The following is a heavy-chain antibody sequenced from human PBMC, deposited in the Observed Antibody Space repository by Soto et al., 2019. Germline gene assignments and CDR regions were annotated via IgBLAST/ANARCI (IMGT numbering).Heavy chain of an antibody. Sequence: ASVKVSCKASGYSFTTYGISWVRQAPGQGLEYMGWISVYNGDTNYAQKLRGRVTMTTDTSTSTAYMELRSLRSDDTAIYYCARDRRDSVADRRSFDVWGQGTMVTVS. J-gene: IGHJ3*01. CDR3: ARDRRDSVADRRSFDV. D-gene: IGHD1-26*01. CDR1: GYSFTTYG. CDR2: ISVYNGDT. V-gene: IGHV1-18*01.